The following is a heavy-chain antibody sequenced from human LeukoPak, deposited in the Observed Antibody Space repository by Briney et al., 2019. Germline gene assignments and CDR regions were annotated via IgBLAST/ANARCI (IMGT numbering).Heavy chain of an antibody. CDR2: IYTSGST. J-gene: IGHJ3*02. CDR3: ARDHDFWSGYYIGAFDI. V-gene: IGHV4-61*02. CDR1: GGSISSGSYY. Sequence: SQTLSLTCTVSGGSISSGSYYWSWIRQPAGKGLEWIGRIYTSGSTNYNPSLKSRVTISVDTSKNQFSLKLSSVTAADTAVYYCARDHDFWSGYYIGAFDIWGQGTMVTVSS. D-gene: IGHD3-3*01.